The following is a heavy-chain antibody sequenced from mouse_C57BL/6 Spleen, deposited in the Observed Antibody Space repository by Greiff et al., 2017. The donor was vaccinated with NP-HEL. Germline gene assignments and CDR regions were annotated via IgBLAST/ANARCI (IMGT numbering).Heavy chain of an antibody. J-gene: IGHJ2*01. V-gene: IGHV1-82*01. CDR3: ARQYYYGSADY. D-gene: IGHD1-1*01. CDR2: IYPGDGDT. CDR1: GYAFSSSW. Sequence: VQLQQSGPELVKPGASVKISCKASGYAFSSSWMNWVKQRPGKGLEWIGRIYPGDGDTNYNGKFKGKATLTADKSSSTAYMQLSSLTSEDSAVYFCARQYYYGSADYWGHSTTLTVSS.